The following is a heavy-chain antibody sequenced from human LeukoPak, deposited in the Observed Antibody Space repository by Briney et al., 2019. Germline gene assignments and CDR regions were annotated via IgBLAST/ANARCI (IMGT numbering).Heavy chain of an antibody. CDR2: IKQDGSVK. Sequence: GGSLRLSCAASGFTFSSYWMSWVRQAPGKGPEWVANIKQDGSVKYYVDSVKGRFTISRDNAKNSLYLQMNSLRAEDTAVYYCAREGLIGYRFQWIDSWGQGSLVAVSS. CDR3: AREGLIGYRFQWIDS. V-gene: IGHV3-7*01. J-gene: IGHJ5*02. CDR1: GFTFSSYW. D-gene: IGHD5-12*01.